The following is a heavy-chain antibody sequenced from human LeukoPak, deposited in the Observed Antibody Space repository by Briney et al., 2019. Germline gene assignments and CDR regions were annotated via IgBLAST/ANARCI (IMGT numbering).Heavy chain of an antibody. CDR3: ARYCSGGTCYVGLI. J-gene: IGHJ4*02. CDR1: GFTFSTYG. CDR2: IRSDGSSE. Sequence: GGSLRLSCVASGFTFSTYGTHWVRQAPGKGLEWVAVIRSDGSSEYYADSVKGRFIISRDNSKNTLYLQMNSLRAEDTAMYYCARYCSGGTCYVGLIWGRGTLVTVSS. V-gene: IGHV3-33*01. D-gene: IGHD2-15*01.